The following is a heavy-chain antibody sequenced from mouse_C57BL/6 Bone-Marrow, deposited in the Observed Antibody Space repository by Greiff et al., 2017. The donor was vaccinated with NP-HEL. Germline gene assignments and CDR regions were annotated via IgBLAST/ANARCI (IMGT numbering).Heavy chain of an antibody. Sequence: EVQLQQSGPELVKPGASVKISCKASGYTFTDYYMNWVKQSHGKSLEWIGDINPNNGGTSYNQKFKGKATLTVDKSSSTAYMELRSLTSEDSAVYYCAREDWASYFDVWGTGTTVTVSS. D-gene: IGHD4-1*01. J-gene: IGHJ1*03. CDR2: INPNNGGT. CDR1: GYTFTDYY. V-gene: IGHV1-26*01. CDR3: AREDWASYFDV.